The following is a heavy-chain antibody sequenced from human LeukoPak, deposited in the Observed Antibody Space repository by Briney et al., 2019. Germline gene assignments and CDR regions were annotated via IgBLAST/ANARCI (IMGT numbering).Heavy chain of an antibody. CDR2: IYYSGST. Sequence: SETLSLTCTVSGGSISSYYWSWIRQPPGKGLEWIGYIYYSGSTNYNPSLKSRVTISVDTSKNQFSLKLSSVTAADTAVYYCARHSFDIVVVPAALPYNWFDPWGQGTLVTVSS. J-gene: IGHJ5*02. CDR1: GGSISSYY. V-gene: IGHV4-59*08. D-gene: IGHD2-2*01. CDR3: ARHSFDIVVVPAALPYNWFDP.